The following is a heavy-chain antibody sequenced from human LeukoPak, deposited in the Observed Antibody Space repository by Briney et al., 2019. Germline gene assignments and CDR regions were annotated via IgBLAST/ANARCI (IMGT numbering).Heavy chain of an antibody. D-gene: IGHD3-16*02. V-gene: IGHV5-51*01. CDR3: ARHLYHSASNYMDV. CDR2: IYPRDSDI. Sequence: GESLKISCKGSGYIFTSYWIGWVRQLPGKGLEWMGIIYPRDSDIKYSPSFQGRVTISADKSISTAYLQWSSLKASDTAMYYCARHLYHSASNYMDVWGKGTTVIVSS. CDR1: GYIFTSYW. J-gene: IGHJ6*03.